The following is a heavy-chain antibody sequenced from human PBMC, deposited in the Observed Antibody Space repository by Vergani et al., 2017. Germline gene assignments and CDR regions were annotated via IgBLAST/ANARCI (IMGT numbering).Heavy chain of an antibody. D-gene: IGHD6-13*01. CDR2: ISYDGSNK. CDR3: VKDIAASGNYWYFDL. CDR1: GFTFSSYA. J-gene: IGHJ2*01. V-gene: IGHV3-30-3*01. Sequence: VQLLESGGNLVQPGGSLRLSCAASGFTFSSYAMHWVRQAPGKGLEWVAVISYDGSNKYYADSVKGRFTISRDNSKNTLYLQMNSLRAEDTALYYCVKDIAASGNYWYFDLWGRGTLVTVSS.